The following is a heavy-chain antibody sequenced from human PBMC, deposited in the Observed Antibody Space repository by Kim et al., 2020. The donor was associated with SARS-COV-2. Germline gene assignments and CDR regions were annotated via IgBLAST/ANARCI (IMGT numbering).Heavy chain of an antibody. D-gene: IGHD2-15*01. V-gene: IGHV3-64D*06. CDR2: ISSNGGST. J-gene: IGHJ6*02. CDR1: GFTFSSYA. CDR3: VRGGVVVVAATTYLPYYYYYGMDV. Sequence: GGSLRLSCSASGFTFSSYAMHWVRQAPGKGLEYVSAISSNGGSTYYADSVKGRFTISRDNSKNTLYLQMSSLRAEDTAVYYCVRGGVVVVAATTYLPYYYYYGMDVWGQGTTVTVSS.